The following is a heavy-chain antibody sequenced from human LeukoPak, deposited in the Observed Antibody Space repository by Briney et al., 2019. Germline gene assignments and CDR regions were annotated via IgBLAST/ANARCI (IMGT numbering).Heavy chain of an antibody. V-gene: IGHV1-69*06. J-gene: IGHJ6*03. Sequence: ASVRVSCKASGGTFSSYAISRVRQAPGQGLEWIGGIIPIFGTANYAQKFQGRVTITADKSTSTAYMELSSLRSEDTAVYYCARYSLVRGVIWYHYYMDVWGKGTTVTVTS. CDR3: ARYSLVRGVIWYHYYMDV. CDR1: GGTFSSYA. CDR2: IIPIFGTA. D-gene: IGHD3-10*01.